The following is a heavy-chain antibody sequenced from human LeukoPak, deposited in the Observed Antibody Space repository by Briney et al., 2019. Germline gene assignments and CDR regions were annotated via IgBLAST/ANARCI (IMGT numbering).Heavy chain of an antibody. D-gene: IGHD3-10*02. J-gene: IGHJ6*04. CDR1: GFTFNTYT. CDR3: AELGITMIGGV. Sequence: GGSLRLSCAASGFTFNTYTMNWVRQAPGKGLEWVSSITASSTAIYSADSVKGRFTISRDNAKNFLYLQMNSLRAEDTAVYYCAELGITMIGGVWGKGTTVTVSS. CDR2: ITASSTAI. V-gene: IGHV3-21*01.